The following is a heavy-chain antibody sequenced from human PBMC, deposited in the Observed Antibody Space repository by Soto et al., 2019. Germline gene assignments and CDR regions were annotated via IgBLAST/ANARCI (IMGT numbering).Heavy chain of an antibody. CDR1: GGSISSYY. D-gene: IGHD3-10*01. CDR2: IYYSGST. J-gene: IGHJ6*02. V-gene: IGHV4-59*01. Sequence: SETLSLTCTVSGGSISSYYWSWIRQPPGKGLEWIGYIYYSGSTNYNPSLKSRVTISVDTSKNQFSLKLSSVTAADTAVYYCARDVGTMVRGALFYYGMDVWGQGTTVNVSS. CDR3: ARDVGTMVRGALFYYGMDV.